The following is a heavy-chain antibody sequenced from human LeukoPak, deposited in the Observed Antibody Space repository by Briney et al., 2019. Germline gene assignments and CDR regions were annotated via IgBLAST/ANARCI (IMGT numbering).Heavy chain of an antibody. D-gene: IGHD3-22*01. V-gene: IGHV3-48*01. J-gene: IGHJ4*02. CDR3: ARDDYDSNY. Sequence: GGSLRLSCAASGFTFSSYSMNWVRQAPGKGLEWVSYISSSSSTIYYADSVKGRFTISRDNAKNSLYLQMNSLRAEDTAVYYCARDDYDSNYWGQGTLVTVSS. CDR2: ISSSSSTI. CDR1: GFTFSSYS.